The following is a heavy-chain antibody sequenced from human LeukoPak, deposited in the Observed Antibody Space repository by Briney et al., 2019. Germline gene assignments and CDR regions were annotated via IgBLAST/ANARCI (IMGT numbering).Heavy chain of an antibody. D-gene: IGHD2-15*01. V-gene: IGHV3-21*01. Sequence: GGSLRLSCAASGFTFSSYSMNWVRQAPGKGLEWVSSISSSSSYIYYADSVKGRFTISRDNAENSLYLRMNSLRAEDTAVYYCAKAGRQYYFDYWGQGALVTVSS. J-gene: IGHJ4*02. CDR2: ISSSSSYI. CDR1: GFTFSSYS. CDR3: AKAGRQYYFDY.